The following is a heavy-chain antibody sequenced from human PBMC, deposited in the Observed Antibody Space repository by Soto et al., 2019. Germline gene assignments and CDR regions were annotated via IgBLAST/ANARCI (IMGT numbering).Heavy chain of an antibody. D-gene: IGHD6-19*01. CDR2: IYYSGST. Sequence: QVQLQESGPGLVKPSETLSLTCTVSGGSISSYYWSWIRQPPGKGLEWIGYIYYSGSTNYNPSLKXXVXILXDTSKNQFSLKLSSVTAADTAVYYCAREAGDAFDTWGQGTMVTVSS. V-gene: IGHV4-59*01. J-gene: IGHJ3*02. CDR1: GGSISSYY. CDR3: AREAGDAFDT.